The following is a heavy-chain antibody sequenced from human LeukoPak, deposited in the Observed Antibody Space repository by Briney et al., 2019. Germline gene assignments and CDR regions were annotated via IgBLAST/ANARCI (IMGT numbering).Heavy chain of an antibody. D-gene: IGHD6-13*01. CDR2: IKCDSGGT. V-gene: IGHV1-2*02. Sequence: ASVKVSCKASGYTFTAYYMQWVRQAPGQGLEWMGWIKCDSGGTEYSRNSRGRVTMTRDTSISTAYMALTRLTSDDTAVYYCVGSNWAAGAAFDSWGQGTQVTVSS. J-gene: IGHJ4*02. CDR3: VGSNWAAGAAFDS. CDR1: GYTFTAYY.